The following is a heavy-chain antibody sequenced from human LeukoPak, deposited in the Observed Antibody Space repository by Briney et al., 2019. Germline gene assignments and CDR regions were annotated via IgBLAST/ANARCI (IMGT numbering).Heavy chain of an antibody. V-gene: IGHV1-2*02. CDR3: ARATDISSWYLAY. CDR2: LSPNSGDT. Sequence: ASVKVSCKASGYTFTSYGISWVRQAPGQEFEWMGWLSPNSGDTKFAQKFQGRVTMTRDTSISTAYMELSNLRSDDTAVYYCARATDISSWYLAYWGQGTLVTVSS. D-gene: IGHD6-13*01. J-gene: IGHJ4*02. CDR1: GYTFTSYG.